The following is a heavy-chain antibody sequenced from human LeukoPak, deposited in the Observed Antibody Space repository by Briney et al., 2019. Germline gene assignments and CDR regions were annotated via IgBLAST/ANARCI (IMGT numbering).Heavy chain of an antibody. CDR2: ISGSGGST. D-gene: IGHD3-3*01. J-gene: IGHJ4*02. V-gene: IGHV3-23*01. CDR3: AKDYTIFGAVQAANFDY. CDR1: GFTFSSYA. Sequence: GGSLRLSCAASGFTFSSYAMIWVRQPPGKGVEGVSAISGSGGSTYYAASVKGRFTISRDNSKNTLYLQMNSLRAEDTAVYYCAKDYTIFGAVQAANFDYWGQGTLVTVSS.